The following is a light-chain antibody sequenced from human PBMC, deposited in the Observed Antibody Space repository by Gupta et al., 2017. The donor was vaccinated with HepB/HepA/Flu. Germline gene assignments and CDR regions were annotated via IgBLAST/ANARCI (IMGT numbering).Light chain of an antibody. Sequence: QSALTQPASVSGSPGQSITPPCTGTSSDFGDFNHVSWYHPRPSNAPKLLISYVTNRPSGVSSRFSGSKSGTTASLTTSGLQAEDEADYYCSSSTDTPTLLVFGGGTKLTVL. CDR2: YVT. J-gene: IGLJ3*02. CDR3: SSSTDTPTLLV. V-gene: IGLV2-14*03. CDR1: SSDFGDFNH.